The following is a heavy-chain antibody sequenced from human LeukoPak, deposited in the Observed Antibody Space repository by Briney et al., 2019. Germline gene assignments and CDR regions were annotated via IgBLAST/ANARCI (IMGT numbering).Heavy chain of an antibody. CDR1: GFTFSSYG. CDR2: IRYDGSNK. Sequence: GGSLRLSCAASGFTFSSYGMHWVRQAPGKGLEWVAFIRYDGSNKYYADSVKGRFTISRDNSKNTLYLQMNGLRAEDTAVYYCAKDLWFGELLATDYWGQGTLATVSS. D-gene: IGHD3-10*01. CDR3: AKDLWFGELLATDY. J-gene: IGHJ4*02. V-gene: IGHV3-30*02.